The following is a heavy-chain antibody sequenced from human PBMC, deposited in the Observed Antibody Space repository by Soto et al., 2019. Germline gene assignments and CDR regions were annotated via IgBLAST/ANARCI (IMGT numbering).Heavy chain of an antibody. CDR1: GYTFSSYG. V-gene: IGHV1-18*04. CDR2: ISAYNGNT. CDR3: ARGPPSWEMLGDFVGDY. J-gene: IGHJ4*02. D-gene: IGHD1-26*01. Sequence: ASVKVSCKASGYTFSSYGINWVRQAPGQGPEWMGWISAYNGNTRHLQKVQDRLTMTTDTSTYSAQMELRSLTSDDTAVYYCARGPPSWEMLGDFVGDYWGQVTPVTVSS.